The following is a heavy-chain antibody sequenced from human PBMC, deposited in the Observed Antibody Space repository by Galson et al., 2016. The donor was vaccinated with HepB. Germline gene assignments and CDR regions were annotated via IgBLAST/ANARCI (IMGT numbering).Heavy chain of an antibody. Sequence: SETLSLTCVVYGGSLSGYYWTWIRQPPGGGLEWIGDISLSGNTNYNPSLKSRVTISIDTSKNQFSLRLSSVTAADTAVYYCAAHYQLLSPEGFDPWGQGTLVTVSS. J-gene: IGHJ5*02. D-gene: IGHD2-2*01. CDR1: GGSLSGYY. CDR3: AAHYQLLSPEGFDP. CDR2: ISLSGNT. V-gene: IGHV4-34*01.